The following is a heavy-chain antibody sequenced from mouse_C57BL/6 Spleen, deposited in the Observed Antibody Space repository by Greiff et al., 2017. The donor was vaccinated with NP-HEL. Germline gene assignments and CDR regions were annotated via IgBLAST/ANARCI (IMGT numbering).Heavy chain of an antibody. CDR3: SRERDSNYYFDY. J-gene: IGHJ2*01. D-gene: IGHD2-5*01. CDR1: GFTFSSYA. CDR2: ISDGGSYT. Sequence: EVQGVESGGGLVKPGGSLKLSCAASGFTFSSYAMSWVRQTPEKGLEWVATISDGGSYTYYPDNVKGRFTISRDNAKNNLYLQMSHLKSEDTSMYYCSRERDSNYYFDYWGQGTTLTVSS. V-gene: IGHV5-4*01.